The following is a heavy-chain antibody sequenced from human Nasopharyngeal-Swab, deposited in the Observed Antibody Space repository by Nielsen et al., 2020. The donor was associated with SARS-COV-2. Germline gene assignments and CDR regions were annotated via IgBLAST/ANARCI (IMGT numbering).Heavy chain of an antibody. J-gene: IGHJ6*02. D-gene: IGHD3-10*01. CDR1: GFTFTSSA. V-gene: IGHV1-58*01. CDR3: AAEPYYYGSGSYYNVHYYYGMDV. CDR2: IVVGSGNT. Sequence: SVKVSCKASGFTFTSSAVQWVRQARGQRLEWIGWIVVGSGNTNYAQKFQERVTITRDMSTSTAYTELSSLRSEDTAVYYCAAEPYYYGSGSYYNVHYYYGMDVWGQGTTVTVSS.